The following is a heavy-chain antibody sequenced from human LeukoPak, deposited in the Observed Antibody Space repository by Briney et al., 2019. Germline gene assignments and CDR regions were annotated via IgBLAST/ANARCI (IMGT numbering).Heavy chain of an antibody. CDR1: GYTFTDYY. CDR2: INPNGGGT. Sequence: ASVKVSCKASGYTFTDYYIQWVRQAPGQGLEWMGWINPNGGGTNYAQKFQGRVTVTRDTSINTAYMELSSLRSDDTALYYCAGGITGGDYWGQGTLVTVSS. CDR3: AGGITGGDY. D-gene: IGHD1-14*01. V-gene: IGHV1-2*02. J-gene: IGHJ4*02.